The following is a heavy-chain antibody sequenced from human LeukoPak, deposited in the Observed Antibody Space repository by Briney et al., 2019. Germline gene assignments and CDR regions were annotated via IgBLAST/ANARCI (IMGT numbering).Heavy chain of an antibody. CDR3: ARHSYYYDSSGYYYFDY. CDR1: GGSISSYY. CDR2: IYYSGST. J-gene: IGHJ4*02. V-gene: IGHV4-59*08. D-gene: IGHD3-22*01. Sequence: SETLSLTCTVSGGSISSYYWSWIRQPPGKGLEWIGYIYYSGSTNYNPSLKSRVTISVDTSRNQFSLNLRSVTAADTAVYYCARHSYYYDSSGYYYFDYWGQGTLVTVSS.